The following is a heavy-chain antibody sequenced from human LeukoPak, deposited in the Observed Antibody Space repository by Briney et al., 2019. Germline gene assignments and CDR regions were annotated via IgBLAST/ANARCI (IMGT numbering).Heavy chain of an antibody. J-gene: IGHJ4*02. Sequence: ASVKVSCEASGYTFTGYYMHWVRQAPGQGLEWMGWINPNSGGTNYAQKFQGRVTMTRDTSISTAYMELSRLRSDDTAVYYCARGLGAAAGRVFDYWGQGTLVTVSS. V-gene: IGHV1-2*02. D-gene: IGHD6-13*01. CDR3: ARGLGAAAGRVFDY. CDR2: INPNSGGT. CDR1: GYTFTGYY.